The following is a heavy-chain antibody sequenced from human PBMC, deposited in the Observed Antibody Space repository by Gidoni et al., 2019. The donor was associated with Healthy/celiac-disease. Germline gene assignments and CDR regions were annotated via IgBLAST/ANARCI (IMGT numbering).Heavy chain of an antibody. CDR3: ARSNTAMVTVADY. Sequence: QVQLVQSGAEVQKPGASVKVSCKASEYTFTDYYIYWVRQAPGQGLEWMGWINPNSGGTNYAQKFQGRVTMTRDTSISTAYMELSRLNSDDTAMYYCARSNTAMVTVADYWGQGTLVTVSS. CDR2: INPNSGGT. J-gene: IGHJ4*02. CDR1: EYTFTDYY. V-gene: IGHV1-2*02. D-gene: IGHD5-18*01.